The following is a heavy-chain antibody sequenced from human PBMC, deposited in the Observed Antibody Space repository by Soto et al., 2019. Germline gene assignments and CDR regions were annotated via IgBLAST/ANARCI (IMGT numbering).Heavy chain of an antibody. V-gene: IGHV3-30-3*01. CDR2: ISYDGSNK. CDR1: GFTFSSYA. D-gene: IGHD1-1*01. Sequence: QVQLVESGGGVVQSGRSLRLSCAASGFTFSSYAMHWVRQAPGKGLEWVAVISYDGSNKYYADSVKGRFTISRDNSKNTLYLQMNSLRAEDTAVYYCARDRLRYNWNDFPYYYYGMDVW. J-gene: IGHJ6*01. CDR3: ARDRLRYNWNDFPYYYYGMDV.